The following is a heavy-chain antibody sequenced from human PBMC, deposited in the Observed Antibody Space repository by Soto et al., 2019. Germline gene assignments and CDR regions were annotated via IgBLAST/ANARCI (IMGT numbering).Heavy chain of an antibody. CDR2: IIPIFGTA. V-gene: IGHV1-69*01. CDR3: ARAAAAQNIHYYYYYGMDV. Sequence: QVQLVQSGAEVKKPGSSVKVSCKASGGTFSSYAISWVRQAPGQGLEWMGGIIPIFGTANYAQKFQGRVTITADESTSTAYMELSSLRSEDTAVYYCARAAAAQNIHYYYYYGMDVWGQGTTVTVSS. D-gene: IGHD2-2*01. CDR1: GGTFSSYA. J-gene: IGHJ6*02.